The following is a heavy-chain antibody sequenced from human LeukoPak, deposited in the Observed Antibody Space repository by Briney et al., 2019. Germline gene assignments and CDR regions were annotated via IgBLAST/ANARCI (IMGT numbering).Heavy chain of an antibody. Sequence: GGSLRLSCAASGFTFSSYAMSWVRQAPGKGLEWVGFIRSKAYGGTTEYAASVKGRFTISRDDSKSIASLQMNSLKTEDTAVYYCTRDPTTYYSYYYMDVWGKGTTVTVSS. CDR1: GFTFSSYA. CDR2: IRSKAYGGTT. D-gene: IGHD1-14*01. CDR3: TRDPTTYYSYYYMDV. J-gene: IGHJ6*03. V-gene: IGHV3-49*04.